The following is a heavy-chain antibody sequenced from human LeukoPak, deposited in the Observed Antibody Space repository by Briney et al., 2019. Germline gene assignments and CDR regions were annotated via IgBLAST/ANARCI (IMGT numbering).Heavy chain of an antibody. Sequence: GGSLRLSCAASGFTFRSYAIHWVRQAPGKGLEWVAVISYDGSNKYYADSVKGRFTISRDNSKNTLYLQMNSLRAEDTAVYYCARSEVVRGVLSYYYYGMDVWGQGTTVTVSS. D-gene: IGHD3-10*01. CDR1: GFTFRSYA. J-gene: IGHJ6*02. V-gene: IGHV3-30-3*01. CDR2: ISYDGSNK. CDR3: ARSEVVRGVLSYYYYGMDV.